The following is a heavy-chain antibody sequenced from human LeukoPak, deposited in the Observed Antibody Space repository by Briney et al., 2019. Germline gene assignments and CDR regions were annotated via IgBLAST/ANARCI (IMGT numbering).Heavy chain of an antibody. D-gene: IGHD3-22*01. CDR1: GGTFSSYA. J-gene: IGHJ4*02. V-gene: IGHV1-69*05. Sequence: SVKVSCKASGGTFSSYAISWVRQAPGQGLEWMGGIIPIFGTANYAQKFQGRVTITTDESTSTAYMELSSLRSEDTAVYYCAKIDIPNYYDSSGYLWGQGTLVTVSS. CDR3: AKIDIPNYYDSSGYL. CDR2: IIPIFGTA.